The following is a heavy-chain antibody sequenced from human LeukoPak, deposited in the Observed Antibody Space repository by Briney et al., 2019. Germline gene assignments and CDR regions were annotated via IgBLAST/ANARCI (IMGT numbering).Heavy chain of an antibody. D-gene: IGHD6-6*01. CDR1: GDSINNYY. J-gene: IGHJ4*02. CDR2: MYYNGSP. V-gene: IGHV4-59*03. Sequence: SETLSLTCTVPGDSINNYYWSWIRQPPGKGLEWIGYMYYNGSPNYNPSLKSRVTISVDRSKNQFSLKLTSVTAADTAVYYCAGQTIAARHRGYYFDYWGQGTLVTVSS. CDR3: AGQTIAARHRGYYFDY.